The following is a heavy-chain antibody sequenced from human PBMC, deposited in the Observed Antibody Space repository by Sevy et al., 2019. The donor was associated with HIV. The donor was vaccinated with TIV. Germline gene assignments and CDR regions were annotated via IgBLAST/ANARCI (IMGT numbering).Heavy chain of an antibody. J-gene: IGHJ4*02. Sequence: ASVKVSCKVSGYTLTQLSMHWVRQAPGKGLEWMGTFDPEDGKTIYAQKFQGRVTMTEDKSTDTAYMQLTSLRSEDTAVFYCAVTKDYYDGSGYPFDYWGLGTLVTVSS. CDR1: GYTLTQLS. CDR2: FDPEDGKT. CDR3: AVTKDYYDGSGYPFDY. D-gene: IGHD3-22*01. V-gene: IGHV1-24*01.